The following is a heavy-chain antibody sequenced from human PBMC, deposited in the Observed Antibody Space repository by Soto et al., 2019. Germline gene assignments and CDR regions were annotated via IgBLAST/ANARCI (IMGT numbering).Heavy chain of an antibody. Sequence: ASVKVSCKTSGYTFTNYYIHWVRQAPGQGLEWMGIINPSGGSTSYAQKFQARVTVTRDTPTGTVYMEVRSLRSEDTAIYFCARGGENYSDGGGFNWFDPWGQGTQVTVSS. J-gene: IGHJ5*02. V-gene: IGHV1-46*01. D-gene: IGHD3-22*01. CDR3: ARGGENYSDGGGFNWFDP. CDR1: GYTFTNYY. CDR2: INPSGGST.